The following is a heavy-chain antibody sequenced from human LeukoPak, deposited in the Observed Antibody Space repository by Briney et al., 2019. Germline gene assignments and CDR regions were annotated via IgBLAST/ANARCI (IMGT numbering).Heavy chain of an antibody. J-gene: IGHJ4*02. D-gene: IGHD3-22*01. CDR1: GFNFSSYA. Sequence: GGSLRLSCAASGFNFSSYAMSWVRQAPGKGLEWVSAISGSGGSTYYADSVKGRFTISRDNSKNTLYLQMNSLRGEDTAVYYCAKDRGSSGYYFTFDYWGQGTLVTVSS. V-gene: IGHV3-23*01. CDR3: AKDRGSSGYYFTFDY. CDR2: ISGSGGST.